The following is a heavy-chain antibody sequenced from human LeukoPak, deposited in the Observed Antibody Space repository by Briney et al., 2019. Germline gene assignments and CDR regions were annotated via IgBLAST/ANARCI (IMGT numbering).Heavy chain of an antibody. CDR2: IKSGESDK. V-gene: IGHV3-30*02. CDR1: GFTFSNYG. CDR3: TKGISTEDYRFFF. J-gene: IGHJ4*02. D-gene: IGHD3-16*02. Sequence: SGGSLRLSCTTSGFTFSNYGIHWVRQAPGTGLEWVSFIKSGESDKHYADSVKGRFTISRDNSKNTLYLQMNSLRPEDTAVYYCTKGISTEDYRFFFWGQGALVTVSS.